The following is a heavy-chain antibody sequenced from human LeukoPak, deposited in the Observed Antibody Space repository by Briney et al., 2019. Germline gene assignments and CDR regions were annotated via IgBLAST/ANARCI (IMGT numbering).Heavy chain of an antibody. J-gene: IGHJ4*02. CDR1: GFTFSNYW. CDR3: ARKPDYYGADY. V-gene: IGHV3-74*01. Sequence: PGGSLRLSCAASGFTFSNYWMHWARQAPGKGLVWVSRIKGDGGSPTYADSVKGRFTISRDNAKHTLYLQVNSLRAEDTAVYYCARKPDYYGADYWGQGTLVTVSS. D-gene: IGHD3-10*01. CDR2: IKGDGGSP.